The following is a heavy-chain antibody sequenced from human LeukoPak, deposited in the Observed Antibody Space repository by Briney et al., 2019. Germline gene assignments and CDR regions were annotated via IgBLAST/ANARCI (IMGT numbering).Heavy chain of an antibody. CDR2: INHSGST. CDR1: GGSFSGYY. CDR3: AVRITMNILGAFDI. Sequence: SETLSLTCAVYGGSFSGYYWSWIRQPPGKGLEWIGEINHSGSTNYNPSLKSRVTISVDTSKNQFSLKLSSVTAADTAVYYCAVRITMNILGAFDIWGQGTMVTVSS. V-gene: IGHV4-34*01. D-gene: IGHD3-22*01. J-gene: IGHJ3*02.